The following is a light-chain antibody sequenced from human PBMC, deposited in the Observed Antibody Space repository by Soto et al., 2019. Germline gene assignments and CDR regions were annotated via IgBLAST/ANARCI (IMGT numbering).Light chain of an antibody. CDR3: SSYAGSNNLVV. Sequence: QSALTQPPSASGSPGQSVTISCTGTGSDVGSYNYVSWYQQHPGKAPKLMIYEVSKRPSGVPDRFSGSKSGNTASLTVSGLQAEDEADYYCSSYAGSNNLVVFGGGTKVTVL. V-gene: IGLV2-8*01. CDR2: EVS. J-gene: IGLJ2*01. CDR1: GSDVGSYNY.